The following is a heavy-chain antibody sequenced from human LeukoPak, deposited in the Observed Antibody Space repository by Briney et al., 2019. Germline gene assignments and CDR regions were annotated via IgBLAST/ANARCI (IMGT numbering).Heavy chain of an antibody. J-gene: IGHJ4*02. V-gene: IGHV3-30*18. D-gene: IGHD6-13*01. CDR2: ISYDGSNK. CDR1: GFTFSSYG. Sequence: GGSLRLSCAASGFTFSSYGMHWVRQAPGKGLEWGAVISYDGSNKYYADSVKGRFTISRDNSKNTLYLQMNSLRAEDTAVYYCAKGTAAGTVLNWGQGTLVTVSS. CDR3: AKGTAAGTVLN.